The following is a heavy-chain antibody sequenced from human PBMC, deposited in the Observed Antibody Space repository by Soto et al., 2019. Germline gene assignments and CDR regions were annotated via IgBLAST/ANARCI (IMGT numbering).Heavy chain of an antibody. CDR1: GITVSSNF. CDR3: ARLVGAVPGHYYCDY. V-gene: IGHV3-66*04. Sequence: EVQLVESGGGLVQPGGSLRLSCEASGITVSSNFMTWVRQAPGKGLEWVSVIHSGGSTYSATSVKGRITISRDNSKNTGYLQMNSLRLEDTPVYYCARLVGAVPGHYYCDYWGQGTLVTVSS. CDR2: IHSGGST. D-gene: IGHD6-19*01. J-gene: IGHJ4*02.